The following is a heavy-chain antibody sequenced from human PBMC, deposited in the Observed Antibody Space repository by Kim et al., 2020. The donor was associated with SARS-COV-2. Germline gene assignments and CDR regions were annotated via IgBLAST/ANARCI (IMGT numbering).Heavy chain of an antibody. V-gene: IGHV3-9*01. Sequence: ADSVKGRFTISRDNAKNSLYLQMNSLRAEDTALYYCATNSSTSWSHYGMDVWGQGTTVTVSS. J-gene: IGHJ6*02. D-gene: IGHD2-2*01. CDR3: ATNSSTSWSHYGMDV.